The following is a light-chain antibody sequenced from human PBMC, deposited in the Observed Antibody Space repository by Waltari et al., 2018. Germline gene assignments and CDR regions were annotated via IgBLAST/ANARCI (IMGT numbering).Light chain of an antibody. Sequence: DIQMTQSPSSVSAYVGDRVSITCRASQGITTWLAWYQQKPGEAPRLLIHGAYTLQDGVPSRFSGDGYGTEFTLTIDSLQPEDFATYYCQQANGFPHTFGQGTKLESK. CDR2: GAY. V-gene: IGKV1-12*01. CDR1: QGITTW. J-gene: IGKJ2*01. CDR3: QQANGFPHT.